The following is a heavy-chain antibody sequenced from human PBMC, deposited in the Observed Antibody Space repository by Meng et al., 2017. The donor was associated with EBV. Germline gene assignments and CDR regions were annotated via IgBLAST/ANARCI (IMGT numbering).Heavy chain of an antibody. D-gene: IGHD2-15*01. CDR2: INAGNGNT. Sequence: QVQLCQSGAQVKKPGSSVKVSCKASVYTFTSYAMHWVRSAPGQRLEWMGWINAGNGNTKYSQKFQGRVTITRDTSASTAYMELSSLRSEDTAVYYCARRGGVADWFDPWGQGTLVTVSS. CDR1: VYTFTSYA. CDR3: ARRGGVADWFDP. V-gene: IGHV1-3*01. J-gene: IGHJ5*02.